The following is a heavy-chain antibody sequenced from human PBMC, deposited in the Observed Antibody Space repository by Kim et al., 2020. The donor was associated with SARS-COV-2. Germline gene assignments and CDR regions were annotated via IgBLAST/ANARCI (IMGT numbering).Heavy chain of an antibody. D-gene: IGHD3-16*02. V-gene: IGHV4-34*01. CDR1: GGSFSGYY. J-gene: IGHJ4*02. CDR3: ASARYLNY. CDR2: INHSGST. Sequence: SETLSLTCAVYGGSFSGYYWSWIRQPPGKGLEWIGEINHSGSTNYNPSLKSRVTISVDTSKNQFSLKLSSVTAADTAVYYCASARYLNYWGQGTLVTVSS.